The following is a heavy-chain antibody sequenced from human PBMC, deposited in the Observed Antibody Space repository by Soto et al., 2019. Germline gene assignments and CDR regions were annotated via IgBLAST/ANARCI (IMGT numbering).Heavy chain of an antibody. CDR1: GGSISSAGYY. CDR3: ARDSGVAIDY. Sequence: SETLSLTCTVSGGSISSAGYYWNWIRQRPGKGLEWIGYIYYSGSTYYNPSLKSRVTISVDTSKNQVSLKLSSVTAADTAVYYCARDSGVAIDYWGQGTQVTVSS. D-gene: IGHD5-12*01. J-gene: IGHJ4*02. V-gene: IGHV4-31*03. CDR2: IYYSGST.